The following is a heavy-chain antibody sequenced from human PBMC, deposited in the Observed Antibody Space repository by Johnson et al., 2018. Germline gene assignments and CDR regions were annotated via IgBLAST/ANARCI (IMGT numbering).Heavy chain of an antibody. J-gene: IGHJ1*01. CDR1: GFSFSGSP. CDR2: IRSKANNYAI. CDR3: TRSDYSGTYFR. Sequence: VQLVESGGGLVQPGGSLKLSCAASGFSFSGSPMHWVRQASGKGLEWVGRIRSKANNYAIAYGASVKGRFTISRDDSKNTAYLQMNSLKTEDRAVYYCTRSDYSGTYFRWGQGTRVTVSS. V-gene: IGHV3-73*01. D-gene: IGHD1-26*01.